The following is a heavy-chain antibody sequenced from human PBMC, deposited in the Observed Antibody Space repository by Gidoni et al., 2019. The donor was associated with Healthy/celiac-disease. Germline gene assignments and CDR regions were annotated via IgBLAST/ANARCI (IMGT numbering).Heavy chain of an antibody. CDR3: ARDGTMVREDDAFDI. J-gene: IGHJ3*02. CDR1: GGSISSGGYY. V-gene: IGHV4-31*03. D-gene: IGHD3-10*01. Sequence: QVQLQESGPGLVTPSQTLSLTCTVSGGSISSGGYYWSWIRQHPGKGLEWIGYIYYSGSTYYNPSLKSRVTISVDTSKNQFSLKLSSVTAADTAVYYCARDGTMVREDDAFDIWGQGTMVTVSS. CDR2: IYYSGST.